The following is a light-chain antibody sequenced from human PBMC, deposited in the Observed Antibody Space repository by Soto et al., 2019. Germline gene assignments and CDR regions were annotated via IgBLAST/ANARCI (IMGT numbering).Light chain of an antibody. V-gene: IGKV1-27*01. CDR3: QKYGSAPWT. Sequence: DIEMTQSPSSLSASVGDRVTITCRASQGGSNYLAWYQQRPGKVPKLLIYAASTLQAGDPSRFSGIGSVTDFTITFSSLQPEDVATYYCQKYGSAPWTCGQGTEVEIK. J-gene: IGKJ1*01. CDR1: QGGSNY. CDR2: AAS.